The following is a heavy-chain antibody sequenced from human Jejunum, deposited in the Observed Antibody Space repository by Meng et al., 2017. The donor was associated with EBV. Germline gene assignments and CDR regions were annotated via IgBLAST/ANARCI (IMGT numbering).Heavy chain of an antibody. D-gene: IGHD2-15*01. CDR1: GYTFNSYA. V-gene: IGHV1-3*04. J-gene: IGHJ4*02. CDR3: VKKGTRLTTHGYHFDY. Sequence: QVQLVQSGAGGKEPGASVKVSCKASGYTFNSYAIHWVRQAPGQRLEWMGWIHTDNGGTKYSQEFQDRVTITRDTSASTAYMEISSLRSEDTAVYYCVKKGTRLTTHGYHFDYWGQGTLVTVSS. CDR2: IHTDNGGT.